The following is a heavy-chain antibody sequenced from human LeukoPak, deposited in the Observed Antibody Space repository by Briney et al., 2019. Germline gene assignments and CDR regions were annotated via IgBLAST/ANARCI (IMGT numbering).Heavy chain of an antibody. V-gene: IGHV3-7*01. J-gene: IGHJ4*02. CDR3: ARDVSYGYYYAYYFDY. CDR2: IKQDGSEK. CDR1: GFTFSSYW. D-gene: IGHD3-22*01. Sequence: GGSLRLSCAASGFTFSSYWMSWVRQAPGKGLEWVANIKQDGSEKYYVASVKGRFTISRENAKNSLYLQMNSLRAEDTAVYYCARDVSYGYYYAYYFDYWGQGTLVTVSS.